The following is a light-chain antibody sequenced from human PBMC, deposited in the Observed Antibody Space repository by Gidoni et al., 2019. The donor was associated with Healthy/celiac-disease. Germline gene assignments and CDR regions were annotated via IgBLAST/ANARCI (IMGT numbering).Light chain of an antibody. Sequence: IQMTQSPSALSASVGDRVTITCRASQSISSYLNWYQQKRGQAPKLLIDAASSLQSGVPSRFSGRGGGKDFTLTSSSLQHEDFATYYCQQSYRTPLTFGGGTKVEIK. J-gene: IGKJ4*01. CDR2: AAS. V-gene: IGKV1-39*01. CDR3: QQSYRTPLT. CDR1: QSISSY.